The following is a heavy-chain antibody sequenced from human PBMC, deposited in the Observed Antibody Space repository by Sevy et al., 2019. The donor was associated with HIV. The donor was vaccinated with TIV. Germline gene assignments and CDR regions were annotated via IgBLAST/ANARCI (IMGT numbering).Heavy chain of an antibody. CDR3: AGERYGSGGGWFDP. CDR1: GGSISSGGYY. D-gene: IGHD3-10*01. V-gene: IGHV4-31*03. Sequence: SETLSLTCTVSGGSISSGGYYWSWIRQHPGKGLEWIGYIYYSGSTYYNPSLKSRVTISVDTSKNQFSLKLSSVTAADTAVYYCAGERYGSGGGWFDPWGQGTLVTVSS. J-gene: IGHJ5*02. CDR2: IYYSGST.